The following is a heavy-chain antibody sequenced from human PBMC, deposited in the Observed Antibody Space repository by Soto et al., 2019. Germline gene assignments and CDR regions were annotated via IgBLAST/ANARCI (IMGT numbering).Heavy chain of an antibody. CDR1: GYSFINYW. V-gene: IGHV5-51*01. J-gene: IGHJ4*02. D-gene: IGHD2-8*02. CDR2: INPGNSET. CDR3: ARHEGWTGPDQ. Sequence: GESLKISCQTSGYSFINYWIGWVRQMPGKGLEWMAIINPGNSETRYSPSFQGQVTISADKSISTTYLQWNSLTAADTAVYYCARHEGWTGPDQWGQGTLVTVSS.